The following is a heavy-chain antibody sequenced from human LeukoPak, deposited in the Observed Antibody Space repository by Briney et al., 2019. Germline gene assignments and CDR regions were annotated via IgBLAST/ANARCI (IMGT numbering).Heavy chain of an antibody. V-gene: IGHV1-2*02. CDR1: GYTFTGYY. Sequence: ASVKVSCKASGYTFTGYYMHWVRQAPGQGLEWMGWINPNSGGTNYAQKFQGRVTTTRDTSISTAYMELSRLRSDDTAVYYCARGGTAMVQDFDYWGQGTLVTVSS. CDR2: INPNSGGT. J-gene: IGHJ4*02. D-gene: IGHD5-18*01. CDR3: ARGGTAMVQDFDY.